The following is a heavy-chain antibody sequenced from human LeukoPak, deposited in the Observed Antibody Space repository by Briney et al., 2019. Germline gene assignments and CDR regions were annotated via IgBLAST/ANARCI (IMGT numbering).Heavy chain of an antibody. V-gene: IGHV3-13*01. J-gene: IGHJ4*02. CDR1: GFTFIDYD. CDR3: ARGGIQVSGIDEFDY. CDR2: IGIRGDT. Sequence: GGSLRLSCAASGFTFIDYDMHWVRQVIGKGLEWVSAIGIRGDTHYSGSVKGRFTISRENAESSLYLQMNSLRAEDTAVYYCARGGIQVSGIDEFDYWGQGTLSPSP. D-gene: IGHD6-19*01.